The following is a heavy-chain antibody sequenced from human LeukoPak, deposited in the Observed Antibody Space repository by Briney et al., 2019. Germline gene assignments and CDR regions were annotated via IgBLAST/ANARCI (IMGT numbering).Heavy chain of an antibody. CDR2: IYYSGST. Sequence: SETLSLTCTVSGGSISSYYWSWIQQPPGKGLEWIGYIYYSGSTSYNPSLKSRVTISVDTSKNQFSLKLSSVTAADTAVYYCARTASTVTRYAFDIWGQGTMVTVSS. D-gene: IGHD4-17*01. J-gene: IGHJ3*02. CDR1: GGSISSYY. CDR3: ARTASTVTRYAFDI. V-gene: IGHV4-59*01.